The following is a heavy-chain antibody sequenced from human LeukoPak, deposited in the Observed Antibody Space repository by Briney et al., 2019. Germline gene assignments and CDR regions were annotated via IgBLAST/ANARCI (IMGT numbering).Heavy chain of an antibody. CDR3: ARGGYSGYEVFDY. D-gene: IGHD5-12*01. CDR1: GGSISSGDYY. V-gene: IGHV4-30-4*01. CDR2: IYYSGST. Sequence: SETLSLTCTVSGGSISSGDYYWSWIRQPPGKGLEWIGYIYYSGSTYYNPSLKSRVTISVDTSKNQFSLRLSSVTAADTAVYYCARGGYSGYEVFDYWGQGTLVTVSS. J-gene: IGHJ4*02.